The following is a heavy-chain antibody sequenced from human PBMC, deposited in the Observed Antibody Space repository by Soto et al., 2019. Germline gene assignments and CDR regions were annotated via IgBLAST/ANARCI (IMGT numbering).Heavy chain of an antibody. CDR3: AVYQRKPQEHYYYIDV. J-gene: IGHJ6*02. V-gene: IGHV3-7*01. D-gene: IGHD3-10*01. Sequence: PGGSLRLSCAASGFTFSNYFMSWVRQAPGKGLEWVANIKEDGSEKYYVDAVQGRFTISRDNSKNLLYLQMNSLRAEDTAVYYCAVYQRKPQEHYYYIDVWGQGTTVTVSS. CDR2: IKEDGSEK. CDR1: GFTFSNYF.